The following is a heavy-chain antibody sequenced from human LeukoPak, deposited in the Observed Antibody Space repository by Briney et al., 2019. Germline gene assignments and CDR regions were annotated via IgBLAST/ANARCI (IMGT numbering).Heavy chain of an antibody. V-gene: IGHV1-46*01. CDR1: GYTFTIYY. Sequence: ASVTVSCKASGYTFTIYYMHWVRQAPGQGLEWMGIINPSGGSTSYAQKFQGRVTMTRDTSTSTVYMELSGLRSEDTAVYYCARDPRRYYDSSGYYLNWGQGTLVTVSS. D-gene: IGHD3-22*01. CDR3: ARDPRRYYDSSGYYLN. CDR2: INPSGGST. J-gene: IGHJ4*02.